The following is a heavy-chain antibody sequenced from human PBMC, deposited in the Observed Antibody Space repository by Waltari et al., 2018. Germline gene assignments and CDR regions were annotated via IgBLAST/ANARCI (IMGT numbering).Heavy chain of an antibody. Sequence: QVQLVESGGEVVQPGESLRLSCAASGFTFSSYGMHWVRQAPGKGLAWLAFTRYEGGGKYYADSVKGRFTISRDNLKNTLYLQINSLRVEDTAVYPCAKDGPPDITRVVYGTGYMDVWGKGTTVTV. CDR3: AKDGPPDITRVVYGTGYMDV. CDR2: TRYEGGGK. J-gene: IGHJ6*03. CDR1: GFTFSSYG. V-gene: IGHV3-30*02. D-gene: IGHD2-8*01.